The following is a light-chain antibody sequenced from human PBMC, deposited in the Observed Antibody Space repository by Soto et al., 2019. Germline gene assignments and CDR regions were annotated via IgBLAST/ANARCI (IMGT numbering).Light chain of an antibody. J-gene: IGLJ2*01. V-gene: IGLV2-8*01. CDR2: EVS. CDR3: SSYAGSSNLV. Sequence: QSALTQPPSASGSPGQSVTISCTGTSRDVGGYNYVSWYQQHPGKAPKLMIYEVSKRPSGAPDRFSGSKSGNTASLTVSGLQAEDEGDYYCSSYAGSSNLVFGGGTKLTVL. CDR1: SRDVGGYNY.